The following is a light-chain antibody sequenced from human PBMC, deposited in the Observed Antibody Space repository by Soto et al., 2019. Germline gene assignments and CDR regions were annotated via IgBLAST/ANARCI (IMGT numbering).Light chain of an antibody. CDR2: DVS. Sequence: QSVRTQPRSVSGSPGQAVTISCTGTSSDVGGYNYVSWYQHHPGKAPKLMIYDVSKRPSGVPDRFSGSKSGNTASLTISGLQAEDEADYYCCSYAGSYTFYVFGTGTKVTVL. CDR3: CSYAGSYTFYV. J-gene: IGLJ1*01. V-gene: IGLV2-11*01. CDR1: SSDVGGYNY.